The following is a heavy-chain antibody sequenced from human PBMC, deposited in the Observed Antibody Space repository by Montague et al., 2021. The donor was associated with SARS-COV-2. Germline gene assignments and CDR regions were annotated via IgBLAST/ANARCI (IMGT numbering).Heavy chain of an antibody. CDR1: GGSFNSGSYH. CDR2: IYYSGST. Sequence: SETLSLTCTVSGGSFNSGSYHWNWIRQPPGNVLEWIGYIYYSGSTSYNPSLKSRVTISLDTSKIQFSLNLTSVTAADTALYFCARELEIHDFLSGYYIGDWGQGTLVTVSS. CDR3: ARELEIHDFLSGYYIGD. D-gene: IGHD3-3*01. J-gene: IGHJ4*02. V-gene: IGHV4-61*01.